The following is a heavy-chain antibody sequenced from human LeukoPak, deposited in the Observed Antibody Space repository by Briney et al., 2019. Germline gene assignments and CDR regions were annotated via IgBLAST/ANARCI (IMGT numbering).Heavy chain of an antibody. D-gene: IGHD5-18*01. J-gene: IGHJ4*02. CDR1: GFTFSSYA. V-gene: IGHV3-30*04. Sequence: GGSLRLSCAASGFTFSSYAMHWVRQAPGKGLEWVAVISYDGSNKYYADSVKGRFTISRDNSKNTLYLQMNSLRAEDTAVYYCAKDLPPRGGYSYGHPSAFDYWGQGTLVTVSS. CDR2: ISYDGSNK. CDR3: AKDLPPRGGYSYGHPSAFDY.